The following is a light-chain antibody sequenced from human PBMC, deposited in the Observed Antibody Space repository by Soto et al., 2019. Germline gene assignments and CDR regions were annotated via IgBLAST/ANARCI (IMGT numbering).Light chain of an antibody. CDR1: SSDVGSYDL. CDR2: EVS. V-gene: IGLV2-23*02. CDR3: CSSAARTTSRV. Sequence: QSVLTQPASVSGSPGPSINISCTATSSDVGSYDLVSWYQQHPGKAPKLMLYEVSKRPSGVSSRFSGSKFGNTASLTISGLQAVDLADYYCCSSAARTTSRVFGIVTKVAVL. J-gene: IGLJ1*01.